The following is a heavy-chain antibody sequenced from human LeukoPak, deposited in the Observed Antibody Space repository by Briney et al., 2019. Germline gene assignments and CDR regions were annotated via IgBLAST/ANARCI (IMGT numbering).Heavy chain of an antibody. D-gene: IGHD5-18*01. CDR1: GFTFSSCA. CDR3: AKDARALGYSYGYGPDAFDI. Sequence: PGVCLRLSCAASGFTFSSCAMSWVRQAPGKGLEWVAAISGRGGSTYYADSVKGRLTISRDNSKNTLYLQMNSLRAEDTAVYYCAKDARALGYSYGYGPDAFDIWGQGTMVTVSS. CDR2: ISGRGGST. J-gene: IGHJ3*02. V-gene: IGHV3-23*01.